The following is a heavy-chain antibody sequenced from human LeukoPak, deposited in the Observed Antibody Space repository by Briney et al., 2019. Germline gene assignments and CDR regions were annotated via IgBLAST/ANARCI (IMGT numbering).Heavy chain of an antibody. D-gene: IGHD6-13*01. CDR2: IRYDGSNK. CDR3: AKDGVGYSSPSYYYYYYYMDV. Sequence: PGGSLRLSCAASGFTFSSYGMHWVRQAPGKGLEWVAFIRYDGSNKYYADSVKGRFTISRDNSKNTLYLQMNSLRAEDTAVYYCAKDGVGYSSPSYYYYYYYMDVWGKGTTVTVSS. CDR1: GFTFSSYG. J-gene: IGHJ6*03. V-gene: IGHV3-30*02.